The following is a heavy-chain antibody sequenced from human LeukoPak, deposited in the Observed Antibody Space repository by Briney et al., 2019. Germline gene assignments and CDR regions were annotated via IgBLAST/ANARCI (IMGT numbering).Heavy chain of an antibody. V-gene: IGHV3-7*01. D-gene: IGHD4-17*01. CDR1: GFTFSSYW. J-gene: IGHJ6*02. Sequence: GGSLRLSCAASGFTFSSYWTSWVRQAPGKGLEWVANIKQDGSEKYYVDSVKGRFTISRDNAKNSLYLQMNSLRAEDTAVYYCARTYGDLYYYYYYGMDVWGQGTTVTVSS. CDR2: IKQDGSEK. CDR3: ARTYGDLYYYYYYGMDV.